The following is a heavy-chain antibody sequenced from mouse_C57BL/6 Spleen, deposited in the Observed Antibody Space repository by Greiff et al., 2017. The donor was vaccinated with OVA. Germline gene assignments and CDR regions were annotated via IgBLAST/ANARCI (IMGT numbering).Heavy chain of an antibody. Sequence: QVQLKQSGAELVRPGASVTLSCKASGYTFTDYEMHWVKQTPVHGLEWIGAIDPETGGTAYNQKFKGKAILTADKSSSTAYMELRSLTSDDSAVYYCTIYYGSSLYWYFDVWGTGTTVTVSS. CDR3: TIYYGSSLYWYFDV. CDR1: GYTFTDYE. D-gene: IGHD1-1*01. J-gene: IGHJ1*03. CDR2: IDPETGGT. V-gene: IGHV1-15*01.